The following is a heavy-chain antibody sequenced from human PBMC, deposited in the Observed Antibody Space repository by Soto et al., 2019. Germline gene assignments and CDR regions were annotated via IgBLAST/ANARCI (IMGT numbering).Heavy chain of an antibody. CDR1: GFTFRTYT. V-gene: IGHV3-21*01. Sequence: GSLRLSCISSGFTFRTYTMNWVRQAPGKGLEWVSGIRGFSPYTFYAESVKGRFTISRDNAKNSLFLQMNSLRAEDTAVYYCARDRGYDAHDFYYNAMDVWGQGTTVTVSS. D-gene: IGHD2-15*01. CDR2: IRGFSPYT. J-gene: IGHJ6*02. CDR3: ARDRGYDAHDFYYNAMDV.